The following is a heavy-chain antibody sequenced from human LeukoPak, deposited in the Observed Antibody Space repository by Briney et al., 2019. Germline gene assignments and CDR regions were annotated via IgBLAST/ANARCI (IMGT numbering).Heavy chain of an antibody. D-gene: IGHD3-9*01. CDR2: ISGGGGIT. J-gene: IGHJ6*02. CDR3: AKGSDFLTDYSPYYCNGLDV. CDR1: GFTFSNSA. Sequence: PGGSLRLSCAASGFTFSNSAMSWVRQAPGKGLEWVSAISGGGGITYYADSVKGRFTISRDNSKNTLYLQKNSLRAEHTAVYYCAKGSDFLTDYSPYYCNGLDVWGQGTTVTVSS. V-gene: IGHV3-23*01.